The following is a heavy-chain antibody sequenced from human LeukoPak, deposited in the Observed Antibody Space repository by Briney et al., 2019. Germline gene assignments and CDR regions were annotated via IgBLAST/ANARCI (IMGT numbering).Heavy chain of an antibody. Sequence: GRSLRLSCAASGFTFDDYAMHWVRQAPGKGLEWVSGISWNSGSIGYADSVKGRFTISRDNAKNSLYPQMNSLRAEDTALYYCAKDRGADSSGYFWGVDYWGQGTLVTVSS. CDR2: ISWNSGSI. CDR1: GFTFDDYA. CDR3: AKDRGADSSGYFWGVDY. J-gene: IGHJ4*02. D-gene: IGHD3-22*01. V-gene: IGHV3-9*01.